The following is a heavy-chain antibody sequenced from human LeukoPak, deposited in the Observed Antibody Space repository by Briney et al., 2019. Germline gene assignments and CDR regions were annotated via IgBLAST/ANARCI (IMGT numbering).Heavy chain of an antibody. J-gene: IGHJ6*03. Sequence: PSETLSLTCSVSGYSISSGYYWGWIRQPPGKGLEWIGSFYDSGSTYYNPSLKSRVTISVDTSKNQFSLKLSSVTAADTAVYYCASGGGSSGWYQSPNYYYYYMDVWGKGTTVTVSS. CDR1: GYSISSGYY. D-gene: IGHD6-19*01. V-gene: IGHV4-38-2*02. CDR3: ASGGGSSGWYQSPNYYYYYMDV. CDR2: FYDSGST.